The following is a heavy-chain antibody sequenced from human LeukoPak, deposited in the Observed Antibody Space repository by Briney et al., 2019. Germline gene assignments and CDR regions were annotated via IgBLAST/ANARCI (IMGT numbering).Heavy chain of an antibody. J-gene: IGHJ6*02. CDR1: GYTFTSYF. V-gene: IGHV1-46*01. CDR3: ARDPYSGWQLDEFHYYGMDV. Sequence: ASVKVSCKASGYTFTSYFMHWVRQAAGQGPEWMGLINPSGGSTSYAQKFQGRVTMTRDMSTNTVYMDLSSLRSDDTAVYYCARDPYSGWQLDEFHYYGMDVWGQGTTVIVSS. CDR2: INPSGGST. D-gene: IGHD6-6*01.